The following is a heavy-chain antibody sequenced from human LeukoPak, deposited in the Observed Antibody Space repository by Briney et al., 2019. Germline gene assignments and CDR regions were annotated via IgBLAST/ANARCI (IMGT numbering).Heavy chain of an antibody. Sequence: PGGSLRLSCAASGFTFSSYGMHWVRQAPGKGLEWVAVISYDGSNKYYADSVKGRFTISRDNSKHTLYLQMNSLRAEDTAVYYCASDDSSGYYPNFDYWGQGTLVTVSS. CDR1: GFTFSSYG. J-gene: IGHJ4*02. D-gene: IGHD3-22*01. V-gene: IGHV3-30*03. CDR2: ISYDGSNK. CDR3: ASDDSSGYYPNFDY.